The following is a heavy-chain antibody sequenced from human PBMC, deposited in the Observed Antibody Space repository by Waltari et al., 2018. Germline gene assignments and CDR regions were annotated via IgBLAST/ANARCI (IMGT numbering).Heavy chain of an antibody. CDR2: ISSSSSYI. V-gene: IGHV3-21*01. D-gene: IGHD3-22*01. CDR3: ARDYKDYYDSSGYEGFDY. J-gene: IGHJ4*02. Sequence: EVQLVESGGGLVKPGGSLRLSCAASGFTFSSYSMNWVRQAPGKGLEWVSSISSSSSYISYADSVKGRFTISRDNAKNSLYLQMNSLRAEDTAVYYCARDYKDYYDSSGYEGFDYWGQGTLVTVSS. CDR1: GFTFSSYS.